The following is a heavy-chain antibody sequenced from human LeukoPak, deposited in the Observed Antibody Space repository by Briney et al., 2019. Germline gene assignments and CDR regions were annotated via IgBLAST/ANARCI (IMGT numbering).Heavy chain of an antibody. Sequence: SETLSLTCTVSGGSISSGGYYWSWIRQPPGKGLEWIGYIYHSGSTYYNPSLKSRVTISVDTSKNQFSLKLSSVTAADTAVYYCANYGSGSYNLWGQGTLVTVSS. D-gene: IGHD3-10*01. CDR1: GGSISSGGYY. CDR3: ANYGSGSYNL. CDR2: IYHSGST. V-gene: IGHV4-31*03. J-gene: IGHJ5*02.